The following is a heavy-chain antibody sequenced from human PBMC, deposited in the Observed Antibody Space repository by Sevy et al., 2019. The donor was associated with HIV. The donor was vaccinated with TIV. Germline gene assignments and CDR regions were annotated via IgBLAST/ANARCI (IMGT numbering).Heavy chain of an antibody. D-gene: IGHD3-10*01. V-gene: IGHV3-23*01. CDR1: GFTFTTYA. CDR2: ISGSAGST. J-gene: IGHJ1*01. Sequence: GGSLRLSCAASGFTFTTYAMNWVRQAPGKGLEWVSTISGSAGSTYYADSVKGRFTISRDNSKNTLYLQMNSLRAEDTAVYYCAKTSDSPREYFQHWGQRTLVTVSS. CDR3: AKTSDSPREYFQH.